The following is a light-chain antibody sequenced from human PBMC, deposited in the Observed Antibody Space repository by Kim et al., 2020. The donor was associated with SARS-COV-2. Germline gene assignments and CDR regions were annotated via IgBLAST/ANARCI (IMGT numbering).Light chain of an antibody. Sequence: SRGERATRSCRDSQSVSSRYLAWYQQKPGQAPRLLIYGASSRATGVPDRFSGSGSGTVFTLTISRLEPEDFAVYYCQQYGMSPRTFGQGTKLEI. V-gene: IGKV3-20*01. CDR2: GAS. CDR3: QQYGMSPRT. J-gene: IGKJ2*01. CDR1: QSVSSRY.